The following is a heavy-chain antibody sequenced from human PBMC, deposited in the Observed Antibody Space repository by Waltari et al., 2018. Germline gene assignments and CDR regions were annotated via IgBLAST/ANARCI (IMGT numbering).Heavy chain of an antibody. J-gene: IGHJ3*01. V-gene: IGHV3-43D*04. Sequence: EVRLVASGGVVVRPGGSLRLSCAASGFTFDDYAIYVVRQAPGKGLEWVSLFSYYGGRTKYVDSVKGRFTIARDNRKNFLYLQIDSLRPEDTAWYYCVKEAYFDSTGEWPDPFDGWGRGTMVTVSS. CDR1: GFTFDDYA. CDR2: FSYYGGRT. D-gene: IGHD3-22*01. CDR3: VKEAYFDSTGEWPDPFDG.